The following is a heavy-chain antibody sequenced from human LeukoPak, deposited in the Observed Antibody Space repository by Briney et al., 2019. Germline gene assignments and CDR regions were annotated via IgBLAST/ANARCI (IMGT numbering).Heavy chain of an antibody. CDR1: GYTFTSYG. CDR2: VSGYNDNT. Sequence: ASVKVSCKTSGYTFTSYGVSWVRQAPGQGLEWMGWVSGYNDNTNYVQRLQGRVTMTTDTSTTTAYMELRNLRPDDTAVYYCVRDIATVVHQDWGQGTLVTVSS. V-gene: IGHV1-18*01. D-gene: IGHD2-15*01. CDR3: VRDIATVVHQD. J-gene: IGHJ4*02.